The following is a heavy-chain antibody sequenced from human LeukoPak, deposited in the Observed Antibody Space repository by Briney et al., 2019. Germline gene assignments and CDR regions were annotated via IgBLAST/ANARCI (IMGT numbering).Heavy chain of an antibody. CDR2: IYYSGST. CDR3: ARQGDDNVVVGGLDY. V-gene: IGHV4-39*01. CDR1: GGSISSSSYY. J-gene: IGHJ4*02. D-gene: IGHD2-2*01. Sequence: PSETLSLTCTVSGGSISSSSYYWGWIRQPPGKGLEWIGSIYYSGSTYYNPSLKSRVTISVDTSKNQFSLKLSSVTAADTAVYYCARQGDDNVVVGGLDYWGQGILVTVSS.